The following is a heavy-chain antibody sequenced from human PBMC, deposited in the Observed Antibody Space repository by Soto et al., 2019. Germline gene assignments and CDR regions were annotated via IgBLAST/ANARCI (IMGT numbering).Heavy chain of an antibody. Sequence: QVQLVQSGAEVKKPGASVKVSCKASGYTFTSYGIRLVRQAPGQGLEWRGWISAYNGNTNYAQKLQGRVTMTTDTSTSTAYMELRSLRSDDTAVYYCARDQAHLAATTHPPVDYWGQGTLVTVSS. J-gene: IGHJ4*02. CDR3: ARDQAHLAATTHPPVDY. D-gene: IGHD5-12*01. CDR2: ISAYNGNT. V-gene: IGHV1-18*01. CDR1: GYTFTSYG.